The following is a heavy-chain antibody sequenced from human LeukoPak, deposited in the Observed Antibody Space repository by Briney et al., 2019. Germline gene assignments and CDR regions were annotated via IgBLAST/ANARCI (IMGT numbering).Heavy chain of an antibody. CDR1: GFSFSAHT. D-gene: IGHD3-3*01. CDR3: TREGSYYDFWSGDYSAFYYYYYMDV. J-gene: IGHJ6*03. Sequence: GVSLRLSCAASGFSFSAHTMNWVRQAQGKGLEWVSSISSSGTYIYYADSLQGRFTISRDNANNSLSLQMNSLRAEDTAVYYCTREGSYYDFWSGDYSAFYYYYYMDVWGKGTTVTVSS. V-gene: IGHV3-21*01. CDR2: ISSSGTYI.